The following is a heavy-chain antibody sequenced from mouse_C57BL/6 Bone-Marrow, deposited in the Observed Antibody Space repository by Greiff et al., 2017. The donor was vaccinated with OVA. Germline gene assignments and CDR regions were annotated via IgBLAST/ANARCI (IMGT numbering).Heavy chain of an antibody. CDR3: ARGEYYDHDVYYFDY. CDR1: GYTFTDHT. CDR2: IYPRDGST. D-gene: IGHD2-4*01. V-gene: IGHV1-78*01. Sequence: QVQLQQSDAELVKPGASVKISCKVSGYTFTDHTIHWMKQRPEQGLEWIGYIYPRDGSTKYNEKFKGKATLTADKSSSTAYMQLNSLTSEDSAVYFCARGEYYDHDVYYFDYWGQGTTLTVSS. J-gene: IGHJ2*01.